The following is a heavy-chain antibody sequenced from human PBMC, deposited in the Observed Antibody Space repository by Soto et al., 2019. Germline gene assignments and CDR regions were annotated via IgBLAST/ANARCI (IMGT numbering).Heavy chain of an antibody. Sequence: QVQLQESGPGLVKPSQTLTLTCTVSGGSISSGSFYWSWIRQHPGKGLEWIAHISDSGSSYYNPSRESRVTISVDTSKNQFSLKLSAVTAADTAVYFCARTTFYDIFTAYYSLFDYWGQGTLVTVSS. V-gene: IGHV4-31*03. J-gene: IGHJ4*02. CDR1: GGSISSGSFY. D-gene: IGHD3-9*01. CDR3: ARTTFYDIFTAYYSLFDY. CDR2: ISDSGSS.